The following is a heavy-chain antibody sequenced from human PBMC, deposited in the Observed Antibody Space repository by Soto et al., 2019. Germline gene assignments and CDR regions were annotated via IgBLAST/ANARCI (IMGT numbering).Heavy chain of an antibody. CDR2: ISSGGEYT. CDR1: GFTFSSC. J-gene: IGHJ6*03. D-gene: IGHD3-10*01. CDR3: ARDFKESQYYYYCMDV. Sequence: EVQLVESGGGLVKPGGSLRLSCVVSGFTFSSCMNWVRQAPGKGLEWVSSISSGGEYTYYADSVKGRFTISRDNAKNSVYLQMNSLTAEDTALYYCARDFKESQYYYYCMDVWGKGTTVTVSS. V-gene: IGHV3-21*06.